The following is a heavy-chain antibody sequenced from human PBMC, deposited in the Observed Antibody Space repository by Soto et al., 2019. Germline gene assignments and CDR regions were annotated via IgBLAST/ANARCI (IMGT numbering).Heavy chain of an antibody. V-gene: IGHV4-38-2*02. Sequence: SETLSLTCAVSGYSISSGYYWGWIRQPPGKGLEWIGSIYHSGSTYYNPSLKSRVTISVDTSKNQFSLKLGSVTAADTAVYYCARERIRYSDGPDAFDIWGQGTMVTVSS. D-gene: IGHD5-18*01. J-gene: IGHJ3*02. CDR1: GYSISSGYY. CDR2: IYHSGST. CDR3: ARERIRYSDGPDAFDI.